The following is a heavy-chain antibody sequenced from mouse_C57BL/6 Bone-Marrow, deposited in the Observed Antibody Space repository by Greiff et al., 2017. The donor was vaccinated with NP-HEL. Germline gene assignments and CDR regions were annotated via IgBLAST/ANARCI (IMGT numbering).Heavy chain of an antibody. CDR1: GYTFTDYN. V-gene: IGHV1-18*01. CDR2: INPNNGGT. CDR3: ARSTYVGYYAGFAY. J-gene: IGHJ3*01. D-gene: IGHD2-3*01. Sequence: EVQLQQSGPELVKPGASVKIPCKASGYTFTDYNMDWVKQSHGKSLEWIGDINPNNGGTIYNQKFKGKATLTVDTSSSTAYMELRSLTSEDTAVYYCARSTYVGYYAGFAYWGQGTLVTVSA.